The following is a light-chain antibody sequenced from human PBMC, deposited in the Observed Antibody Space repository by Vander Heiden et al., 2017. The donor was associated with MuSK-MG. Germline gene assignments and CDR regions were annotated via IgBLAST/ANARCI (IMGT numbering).Light chain of an antibody. CDR1: ESVTNK. CDR2: GAS. CDR3: QQHNNRPWT. V-gene: IGKV3-15*01. Sequence: EIVMTQSPATLSVSPGERATLSCRASESVTNKLAWYQQKPGQAPRLLIYGASTRATGIPARFSGSGSGTEFTLTISSLRSEDFAVYYCQQHNNRPWTFGQGTKVEIK. J-gene: IGKJ1*01.